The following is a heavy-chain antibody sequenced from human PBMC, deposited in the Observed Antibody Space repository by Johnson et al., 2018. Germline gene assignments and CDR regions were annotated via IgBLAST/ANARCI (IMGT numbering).Heavy chain of an antibody. D-gene: IGHD6-19*01. CDR2: IRGSSGNP. CDR1: GFTFSSYA. V-gene: IGHV3-23*04. J-gene: IGHJ4*02. CDR3: AREKGAVAGHLFDQ. Sequence: EVQLVESGGGVVQXGRSLRLSCAASGFTFSSYAMHWVRQAPGQGPAWVSEIRGSSGNPYYADSVKGRFTISRDNSKSTMYLQMSSRRSEDTAFYYCAREKGAVAGHLFDQWGQGTLVSVSS.